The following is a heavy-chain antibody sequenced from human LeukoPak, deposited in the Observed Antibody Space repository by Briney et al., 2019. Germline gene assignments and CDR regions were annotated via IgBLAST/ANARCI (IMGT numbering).Heavy chain of an antibody. CDR1: GYTFTSYG. V-gene: IGHV1-18*01. D-gene: IGHD2-2*01. CDR3: ARGLQAAMIDY. Sequence: ASVKVSCTAAGYTFTSYGISWMREAPGQGLEWMGWINAYNGNTNYAQKLQGRVTMTTDTSTSKAYMELRSLGSDDTAVYYFARGLQAAMIDYWGQGTLVTVSS. CDR2: INAYNGNT. J-gene: IGHJ4*02.